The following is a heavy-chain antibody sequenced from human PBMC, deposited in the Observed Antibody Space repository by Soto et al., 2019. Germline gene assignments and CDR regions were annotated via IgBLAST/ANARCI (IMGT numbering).Heavy chain of an antibody. D-gene: IGHD6-19*01. CDR3: ARDGYSRGWYGVQLEGWFDP. CDR1: GYTFTSYG. J-gene: IGHJ5*02. Sequence: QVQLVQSGAEVKKPGASVKVSCKASGYTFTSYGIRWVRQAPGQGLEWMEWISAYNGNTHYAQKLQGRVTMNTDTSTSTAYMERMSLRSYDTAVYYCARDGYSRGWYGVQLEGWFDPWGQGTLFTVSS. CDR2: ISAYNGNT. V-gene: IGHV1-18*01.